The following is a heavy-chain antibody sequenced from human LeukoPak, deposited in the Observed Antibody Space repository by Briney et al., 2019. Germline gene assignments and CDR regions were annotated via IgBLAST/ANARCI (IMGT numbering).Heavy chain of an antibody. Sequence: GGSLRLSCAGSGFTFSSYDMHWVRHAAGKGLEWVAGIDTAGVTYYPGSVRGRFTISRENGRNSFFLQMNSLRAGDTAVYYCARDMNVYLVIPRDGMDVWGQGTTVTVSS. V-gene: IGHV3-13*01. D-gene: IGHD2/OR15-2a*01. J-gene: IGHJ6*02. CDR3: ARDMNVYLVIPRDGMDV. CDR1: GFTFSSYD. CDR2: IDTAGVT.